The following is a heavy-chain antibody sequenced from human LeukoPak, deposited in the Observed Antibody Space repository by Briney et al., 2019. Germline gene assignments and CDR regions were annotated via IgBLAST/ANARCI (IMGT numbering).Heavy chain of an antibody. V-gene: IGHV1-2*02. D-gene: IGHD6-19*01. Sequence: ASVKVSCKASGYTFTGYYMHWVRQAPGQGLEWMGWINPNSGGTNYAQKFQGRVTMTRDTSISTAYMELSRLRSGDTAVYYCAKVYDPNSSGWYGYYFDYWGQGTLVTVSS. CDR3: AKVYDPNSSGWYGYYFDY. J-gene: IGHJ4*02. CDR1: GYTFTGYY. CDR2: INPNSGGT.